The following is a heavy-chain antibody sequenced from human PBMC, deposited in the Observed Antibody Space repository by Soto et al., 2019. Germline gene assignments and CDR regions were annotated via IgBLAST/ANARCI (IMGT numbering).Heavy chain of an antibody. J-gene: IGHJ4*02. Sequence: EVQLLESGGGLVQPGGSLRLSCAASGFTFSSYAMSWVRQAPGKGLEWVSGISGSGGSTYHADSVKGRFTLSRDNSKNTLYLQMNSLRAEQTAVYYCAKLWLGEPPPHYCGQGALVTVSS. CDR1: GFTFSSYA. V-gene: IGHV3-23*01. CDR2: ISGSGGST. CDR3: AKLWLGEPPPHY. D-gene: IGHD3-10*01.